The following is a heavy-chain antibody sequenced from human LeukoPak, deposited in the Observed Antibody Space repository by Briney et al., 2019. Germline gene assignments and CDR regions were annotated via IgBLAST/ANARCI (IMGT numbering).Heavy chain of an antibody. CDR1: GGSISSGGYS. J-gene: IGHJ3*02. Sequence: SETLSLTCAVSGGSISSGGYSWSWIRQPPGTGLEWIVYIYHSGSTYYNPSLKSRVTISVDRSKNQFSLKLSSVTAADTAVYYCARGVDYAGPPRGDAFDIWGQGTMVTVSS. CDR2: IYHSGST. V-gene: IGHV4-30-2*01. CDR3: ARGVDYAGPPRGDAFDI. D-gene: IGHD4-17*01.